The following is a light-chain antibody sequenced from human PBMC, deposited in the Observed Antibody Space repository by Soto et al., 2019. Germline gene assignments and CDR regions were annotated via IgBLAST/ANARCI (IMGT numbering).Light chain of an antibody. CDR1: QSVSSNY. Sequence: IVLRQCPGALSIYPAEKATNSFQARQSVSSNYLAWYQQKPGQAPRLLIYGASSRATGIPDRFSGSGSGTDFTLTISRLEPEDFAVYYCQQYGSSQWTFGPGTKVDIK. V-gene: IGKV3-20*01. J-gene: IGKJ1*01. CDR2: GAS. CDR3: QQYGSSQWT.